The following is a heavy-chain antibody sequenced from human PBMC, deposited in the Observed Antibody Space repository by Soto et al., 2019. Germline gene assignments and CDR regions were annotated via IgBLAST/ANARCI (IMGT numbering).Heavy chain of an antibody. D-gene: IGHD3-10*01. Sequence: GGSLRLSCAAAGFTFSSYNIYWVRQAPGKGLAWVAVMWYDGSNEYYADSVKGRFTISRDNSKNTLYLQMNSLRAEDTAVYYCARDVSTMARGYYAMDVWGQGTTVTVSS. CDR1: GFTFSSYN. CDR3: ARDVSTMARGYYAMDV. J-gene: IGHJ6*02. V-gene: IGHV3-33*07. CDR2: MWYDGSNE.